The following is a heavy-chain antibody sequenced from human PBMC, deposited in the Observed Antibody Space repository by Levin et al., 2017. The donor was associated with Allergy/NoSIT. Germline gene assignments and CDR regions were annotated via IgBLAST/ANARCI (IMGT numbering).Heavy chain of an antibody. Sequence: ASETLSLTCTVSGGSISSYYWSWIRQPPGKGLEWIGYIYYSGSTNYNPSLKSRVTISVDTSKNQFSLKLSSVTAADTAVYYCARDMIGNWYFDLWGRGTLVTVSS. V-gene: IGHV4-59*01. CDR2: IYYSGST. CDR1: GGSISSYY. J-gene: IGHJ2*01. CDR3: ARDMIGNWYFDL. D-gene: IGHD3-22*01.